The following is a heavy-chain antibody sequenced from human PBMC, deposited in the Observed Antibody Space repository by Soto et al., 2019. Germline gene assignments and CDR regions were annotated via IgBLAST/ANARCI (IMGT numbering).Heavy chain of an antibody. J-gene: IGHJ4*02. D-gene: IGHD6-13*01. Sequence: QVHLQQWGAGLLKPSETLSLTCAVYGVSFSDYCWSWIRQPPGKGLGWIGEVNHSGNTNYNPSLKSRVTLSVDTSKNQFSLKLSSVTGTDTALYYCARGRKVYSSSWYVDWGQGTLVTVSS. CDR2: VNHSGNT. V-gene: IGHV4-34*01. CDR1: GVSFSDYC. CDR3: ARGRKVYSSSWYVD.